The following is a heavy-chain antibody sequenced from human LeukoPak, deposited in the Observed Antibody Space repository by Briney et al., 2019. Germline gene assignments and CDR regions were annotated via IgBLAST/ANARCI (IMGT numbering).Heavy chain of an antibody. CDR2: ISHDGFI. J-gene: IGHJ4*02. V-gene: IGHV3-74*01. CDR1: GFTFSSYV. Sequence: GGSLRLSCETAGFTFSSYVMHWVRRTPGKGLVWVSRISHDGFISYADSVKGRFTISRDNAKNSLYLQMNSLRDEDTAVYYCAQKGGADDWGQGTLVSVSS. D-gene: IGHD2-15*01. CDR3: AQKGGADD.